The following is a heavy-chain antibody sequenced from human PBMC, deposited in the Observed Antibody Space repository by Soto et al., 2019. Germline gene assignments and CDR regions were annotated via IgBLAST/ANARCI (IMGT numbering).Heavy chain of an antibody. CDR1: GFSLRSFY. D-gene: IGHD5-18*01. V-gene: IGHV3-7*03. CDR3: ARDREASSYGCSKVLDY. Sequence: EVHLVESGGGLVRPGGSLRLSCTVSGFSLRSFYMSWVRQAPGKGLEWVANIKEDGTEQHYVASVEGRFTISRDNPKNPLYLQMNSLRAEDTAVYYCARDREASSYGCSKVLDYWGQGALVTVSA. J-gene: IGHJ4*02. CDR2: IKEDGTEQ.